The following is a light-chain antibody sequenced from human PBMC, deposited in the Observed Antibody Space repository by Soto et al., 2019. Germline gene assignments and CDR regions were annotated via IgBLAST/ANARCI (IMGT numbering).Light chain of an antibody. CDR3: QHYGTSAL. CDR1: QSVSDMY. J-gene: IGKJ3*01. V-gene: IGKV3-20*01. CDR2: AS. Sequence: EIVLTQSPGTLSLSPGERATLSCRASQSVSDMYLAWYQHKPGQAPRLLIYASNRATGIPDRFSGSGSGTDFTLTINRLEPEDFAVYSCQHYGTSALFGPGTKVEIK.